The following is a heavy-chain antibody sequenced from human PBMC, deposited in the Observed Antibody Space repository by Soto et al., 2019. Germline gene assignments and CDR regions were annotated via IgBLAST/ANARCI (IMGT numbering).Heavy chain of an antibody. CDR1: GYSLTGYY. J-gene: IGHJ5*02. D-gene: IGHD3-3*01. CDR3: ARGGTIRQTTFGLVIGGRFDP. V-gene: IGHV1-2*04. CDR2: INPKSGDT. Sequence: QVQLVQSGAEVKKPGASVRVSCTTSGYSLTGYYLHWVRQAPGQGLEWMGRINPKSGDTDYAQKFQGWVTMTTDTSINTAYMDLTRMTSNATAIYYCARGGTIRQTTFGLVIGGRFDPWGQGTLVTVSS.